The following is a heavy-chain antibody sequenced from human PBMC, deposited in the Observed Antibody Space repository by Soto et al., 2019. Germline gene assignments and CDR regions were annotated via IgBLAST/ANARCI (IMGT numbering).Heavy chain of an antibody. V-gene: IGHV1-24*01. D-gene: IGHD3-10*01. CDR2: FDPEDGET. CDR1: GYTLTELS. J-gene: IGHJ5*02. Sequence: ASVKVSCKVSGYTLTELSMHWVRQAPGKGLEWMGGFDPEDGETIYAQKFQGRVTMTEDTSTDTAYMELSSLRSEDTAVYYCATDLWFGEFPLYNWFDPWGQGTLVTVS. CDR3: ATDLWFGEFPLYNWFDP.